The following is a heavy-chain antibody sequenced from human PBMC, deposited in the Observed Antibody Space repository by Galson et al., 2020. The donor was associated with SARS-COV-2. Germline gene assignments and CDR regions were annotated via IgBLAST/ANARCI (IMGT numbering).Heavy chain of an antibody. CDR2: ISGTGAST. D-gene: IGHD3-22*01. CDR3: ANGSSGYYYDNWFGP. CDR1: GFIFSNYA. V-gene: IGHV3-23*01. Sequence: GGSLRLSCAASGFIFSNYAMSWVRQAPGKGLEWVSVISGTGASTYYADSVKGRFTISRDNSKNTLHLKMNSLRAEDTAVYYCANGSSGYYYDNWFGPWGQGTLVTVSS. J-gene: IGHJ5*02.